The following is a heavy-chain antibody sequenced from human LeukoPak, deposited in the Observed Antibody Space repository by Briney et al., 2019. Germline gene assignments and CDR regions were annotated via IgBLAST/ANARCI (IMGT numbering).Heavy chain of an antibody. D-gene: IGHD3-22*01. CDR2: IIPIFGTA. J-gene: IGHJ4*02. V-gene: IGHV1-69*05. CDR1: GGTFSSYA. CDR3: ASEYYYDSSGRWDY. Sequence: SVKVSCKASGGTFSSYAISWVRQAPGQGLEWMGGIIPIFGTANYAQKFQGRVTITTDESTSTAYMELSSLRSEDTAVYYCASEYYYDSSGRWDYRGQGTLVTVSS.